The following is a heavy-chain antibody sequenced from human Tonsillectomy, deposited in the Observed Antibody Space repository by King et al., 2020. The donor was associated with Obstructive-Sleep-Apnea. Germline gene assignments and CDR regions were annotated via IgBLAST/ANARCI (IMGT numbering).Heavy chain of an antibody. J-gene: IGHJ4*02. CDR2: IIPILGIA. CDR3: ARGVLWFGELFRLEY. V-gene: IGHV1-69*09. Sequence: VQLVESGAEVKKPGSSVKVSCKASGGTLSSYAITWVRQAPGQGLEWMGGIIPILGIANYAQKCQGRVTITADKSTSTAYMELSSLRSEDTAVYYCARGVLWFGELFRLEYWGQGTLVTVSS. CDR1: GGTLSSYA. D-gene: IGHD3-10*01.